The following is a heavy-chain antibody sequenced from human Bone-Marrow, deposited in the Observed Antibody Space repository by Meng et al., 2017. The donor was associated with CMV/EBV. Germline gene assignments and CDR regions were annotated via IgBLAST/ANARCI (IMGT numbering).Heavy chain of an antibody. V-gene: IGHV3-21*01. D-gene: IGHD6-13*01. CDR3: ARDPPYSSSWYYYYYGMDV. CDR2: ISNSSSYI. CDR1: GFTFSSYS. Sequence: GESLKISCAASGFTFSSYSMNWVRQAPGKGLEWVSSISNSSSYIYYADSVKGRFTISRDNAKNSLYLQMNSLRAEDTAVYYCARDPPYSSSWYYYYYGMDVWGQGTTVTVSS. J-gene: IGHJ6*02.